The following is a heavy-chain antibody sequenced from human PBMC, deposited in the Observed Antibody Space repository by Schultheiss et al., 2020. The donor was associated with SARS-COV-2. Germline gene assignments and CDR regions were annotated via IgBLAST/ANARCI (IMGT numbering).Heavy chain of an antibody. J-gene: IGHJ4*02. CDR1: GGSFSGYY. V-gene: IGHV4-34*01. CDR2: INRSGST. D-gene: IGHD3-22*01. CDR3: ASGSAYYYWYY. Sequence: GSLRLSCAVYGGSFSGYYWSWIRQPPGKGLEWIGEINRSGSTKYNPSLKSRVTISVDTSRKKFSLKLSSVTAADTAVYYCASGSAYYYWYYWGQGTLVTVSS.